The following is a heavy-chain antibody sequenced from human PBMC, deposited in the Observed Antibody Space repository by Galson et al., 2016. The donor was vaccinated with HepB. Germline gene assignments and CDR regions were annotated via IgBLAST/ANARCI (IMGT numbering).Heavy chain of an antibody. CDR2: IWYDGSKK. Sequence: SLRLSCAASGITFSIYGMHWVRQAPGKGLEWVAVIWYDGSKKDYADSVKGRFTISRDNSKKTLYLQMNSLRAEDTASYYCTRVRRPWGMGRKDAFDIWGQGTMVTVSS. V-gene: IGHV3-33*01. D-gene: IGHD2-8*01. CDR3: TRVRRPWGMGRKDAFDI. CDR1: GITFSIYG. J-gene: IGHJ3*02.